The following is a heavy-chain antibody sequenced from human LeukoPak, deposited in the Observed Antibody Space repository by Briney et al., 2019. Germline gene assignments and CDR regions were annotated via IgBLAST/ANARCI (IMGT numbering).Heavy chain of an antibody. J-gene: IGHJ5*02. V-gene: IGHV4-39*07. D-gene: IGHD3-16*01. CDR3: ARFDTYNWFDP. Sequence: SETLSLTCTVSGGSISSSSYYWGWIRQPPGKGLEWIGSIYYSGSTYYNPSLKSRVTISVDTSKNQFSLKLSSVTAADTAVYYCARFDTYNWFDPWGQGTLVTVSS. CDR1: GGSISSSSYY. CDR2: IYYSGST.